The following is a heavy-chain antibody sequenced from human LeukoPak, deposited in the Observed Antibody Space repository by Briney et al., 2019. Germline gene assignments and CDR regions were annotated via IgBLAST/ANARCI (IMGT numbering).Heavy chain of an antibody. J-gene: IGHJ4*02. V-gene: IGHV4-59*01. CDR2: FHDSEGT. D-gene: IGHD1-26*01. CDR1: GGSISSFY. CDR3: ARGDPSGRPGIAFDY. Sequence: SETLSLTCTVSGGSISSFYLTWIRQPPGKGLEWIGHFHDSEGTKYNPSLKSRAAISEDTSKNQFSLMVNSVTAAGTAVYYCARGDPSGRPGIAFDYWGQGTLVTVSS.